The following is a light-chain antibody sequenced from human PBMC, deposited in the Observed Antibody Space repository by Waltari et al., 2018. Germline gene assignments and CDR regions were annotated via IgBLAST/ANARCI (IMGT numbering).Light chain of an antibody. Sequence: DIVMTQSPDSLAVSLGERATINCKSSQTVLYRDNNKNYLTWYQQKPGQPPKVLFSWASIRGSGVPDRLSASGSGTDFTLTISSLQAEDVAVYYCHQHYTTPWTFGQGTKVEIK. J-gene: IGKJ1*01. CDR1: QTVLYRDNNKNY. CDR2: WAS. CDR3: HQHYTTPWT. V-gene: IGKV4-1*01.